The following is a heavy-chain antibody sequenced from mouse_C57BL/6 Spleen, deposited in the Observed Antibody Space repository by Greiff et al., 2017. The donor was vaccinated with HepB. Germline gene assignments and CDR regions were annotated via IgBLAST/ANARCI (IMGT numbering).Heavy chain of an antibody. D-gene: IGHD3-2*02. J-gene: IGHJ2*01. V-gene: IGHV1-69*01. CDR3: AREGTAQDYFDY. CDR1: GCTFTSYW. CDR2: IDPSDSYT. Sequence: QVQLQQPGAELVMPGASVKLSCKASGCTFTSYWMHWVKQRPGQGLEWIGEIDPSDSYTNYNQKFKGKSTLTVDKSSSTAYMQLSSLTSEDSAVYYCAREGTAQDYFDYWGQGTTLTVSS.